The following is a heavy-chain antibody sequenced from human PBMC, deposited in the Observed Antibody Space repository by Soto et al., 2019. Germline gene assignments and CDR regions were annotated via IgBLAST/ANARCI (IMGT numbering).Heavy chain of an antibody. CDR3: AKSSLEDYYYYMDV. V-gene: IGHV1-3*01. CDR1: GYTFTSYA. J-gene: IGHJ6*03. D-gene: IGHD6-13*01. Sequence: ASVKVSCKASGYTFTSYAMHWVRQAPGQRLEWMGWINAGNGNTKYSQKFQGRVTITRDTSASTAYMELSSLRSEDTAVYYCAKSSLEDYYYYMDVWGKGTTLTVSS. CDR2: INAGNGNT.